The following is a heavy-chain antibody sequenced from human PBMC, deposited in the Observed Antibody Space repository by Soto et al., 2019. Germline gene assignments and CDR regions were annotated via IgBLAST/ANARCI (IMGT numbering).Heavy chain of an antibody. V-gene: IGHV3-21*01. CDR1: GFTFSSYS. D-gene: IGHD6-13*01. J-gene: IGHJ5*02. CDR2: ISSSSSYI. CDR3: ARYAVAAGTTWFNP. Sequence: PGGSLRLSCAASGFTFSSYSMNWVRQAPGKGLEWVSSISSSSSYIYYADSVKGRFTISRDNAKNSLYLQMNSLRAEDTAVYYCARYAVAAGTTWFNPWAHGALLTISA.